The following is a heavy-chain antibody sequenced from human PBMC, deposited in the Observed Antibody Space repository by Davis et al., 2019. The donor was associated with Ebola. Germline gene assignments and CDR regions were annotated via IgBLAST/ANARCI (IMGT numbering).Heavy chain of an antibody. J-gene: IGHJ2*01. CDR3: ARRRADWNFDL. CDR2: IKQDGSEK. Sequence: GESLKISCVGSGFTFNNFAMARVRQAPGKGLEWVANIKQDGSEKYYVDSVKGRFTISRDNAKNSLYLQMSSLRAEETAIYYCARRRADWNFDLWGRGTLVTVSS. D-gene: IGHD6-25*01. CDR1: GFTFNNFA. V-gene: IGHV3-7*01.